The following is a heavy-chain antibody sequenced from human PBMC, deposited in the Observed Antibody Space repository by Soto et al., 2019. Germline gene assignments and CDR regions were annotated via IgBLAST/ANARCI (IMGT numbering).Heavy chain of an antibody. CDR1: RFTFSSYS. CDR2: ISSSSSTI. D-gene: IGHD2-2*01. Sequence: EVQLVESGGSLVQPGGSLRLSCAASRFTFSSYSMNWVRQAPGKGLEWVSYISSSSSTIYYADSVKGRFTISRDNAKNSLYLQMNSLRDEDTAVYYCARESAALNWFDPWGQGTLVTVSS. V-gene: IGHV3-48*02. CDR3: ARESAALNWFDP. J-gene: IGHJ5*02.